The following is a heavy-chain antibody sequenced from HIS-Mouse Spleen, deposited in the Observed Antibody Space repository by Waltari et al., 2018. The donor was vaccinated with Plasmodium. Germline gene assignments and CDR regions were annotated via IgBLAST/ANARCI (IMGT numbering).Heavy chain of an antibody. J-gene: IGHJ3*02. Sequence: QVQLQQWGAGLLKPSETLSLTCAVYGGSFSGYYWSWIRQPPGKGLEWIGEINHSGSPHYIPSLKRRVTISVDTSTNQFSLKLSSVTAADTAVYYCATSNDIWGQGTMVTVSS. CDR1: GGSFSGYY. CDR2: INHSGSP. D-gene: IGHD7-27*01. V-gene: IGHV4-34*01. CDR3: ATSNDI.